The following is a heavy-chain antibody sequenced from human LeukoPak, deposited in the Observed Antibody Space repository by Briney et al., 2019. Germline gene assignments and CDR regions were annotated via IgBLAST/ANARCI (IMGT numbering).Heavy chain of an antibody. CDR2: INKDGGEK. Sequence: GGSLRLSCAASGFTFSSYWMSWVRQAPGKGLEWVANINKDGGEKYYVDSVKGRFTISRDNAKNSLYLQMNSLRAEDTAVYYCARDFWFGEFNDYWGQGTLVTVSS. V-gene: IGHV3-7*01. D-gene: IGHD3-10*01. CDR3: ARDFWFGEFNDY. J-gene: IGHJ4*02. CDR1: GFTFSSYW.